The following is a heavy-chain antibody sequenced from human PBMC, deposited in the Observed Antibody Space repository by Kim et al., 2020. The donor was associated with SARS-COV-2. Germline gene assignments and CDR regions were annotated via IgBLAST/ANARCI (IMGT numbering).Heavy chain of an antibody. CDR1: GFTFSSYW. J-gene: IGHJ5*02. V-gene: IGHV3-7*01. CDR3: ARVGWELLGWFDP. Sequence: GGSLRLSCAVSGFTFSSYWMSWVRQAPGKGLEWVANIKHDGSEKYYVDSVKGRFTISRDNAKSSLFLQMNSLRVEDTAVYYCARVGWELLGWFDPWGQGTLVSVSS. D-gene: IGHD1-26*01. CDR2: IKHDGSEK.